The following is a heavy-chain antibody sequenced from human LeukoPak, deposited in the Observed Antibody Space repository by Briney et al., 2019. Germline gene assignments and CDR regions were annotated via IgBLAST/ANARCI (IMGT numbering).Heavy chain of an antibody. CDR3: AKDKGDGYSTGYFDY. V-gene: IGHV3-43*02. Sequence: PGGFLRLSCAASGFTFDDYAMHWVRQAPGKGLEWVSLISGDGGSTYYADSVKGRFTISRDNSKNSPYLQMNSLRTEDTALYYCAKDKGDGYSTGYFDYWGQGTLVTVSS. CDR1: GFTFDDYA. J-gene: IGHJ4*02. CDR2: ISGDGGST. D-gene: IGHD5-24*01.